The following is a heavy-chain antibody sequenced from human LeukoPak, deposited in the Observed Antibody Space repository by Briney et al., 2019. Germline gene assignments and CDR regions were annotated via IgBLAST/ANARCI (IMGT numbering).Heavy chain of an antibody. CDR3: ARSTLGSSGRYYYYYVDV. CDR1: GGSISSYY. CDR2: IYYSGST. J-gene: IGHJ6*03. Sequence: SETLSLTCTVSGGSISSYYWSWIRQPPGKGLEWIGRIYYSGSTYYNPSLKSRVTISVDTSKNQFSLKLSSVTAADTAVYYCARSTLGSSGRYYYYYVDVWGKGTTVTVSS. V-gene: IGHV4-59*12. D-gene: IGHD1-26*01.